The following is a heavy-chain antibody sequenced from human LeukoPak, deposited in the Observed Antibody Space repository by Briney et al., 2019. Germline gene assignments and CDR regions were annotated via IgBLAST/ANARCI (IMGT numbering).Heavy chain of an antibody. V-gene: IGHV1-18*01. CDR3: ARGDFDFDA. D-gene: IGHD2-21*01. Sequence: ASVKVSCKASGYTFVTYGISWVRQAPGQGLEWMGWINPHTGATTNAQKFHDRVTMTANPFTDTAYRELRRLRSDDTGVYYCARGDFDFDAWGQGTLVTVS. CDR1: GYTFVTYG. J-gene: IGHJ4*02. CDR2: INPHTGAT.